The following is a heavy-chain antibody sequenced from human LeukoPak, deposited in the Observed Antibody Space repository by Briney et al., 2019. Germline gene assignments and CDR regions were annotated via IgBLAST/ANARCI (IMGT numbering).Heavy chain of an antibody. V-gene: IGHV3-21*01. CDR3: ARFLSGAFDI. J-gene: IGHJ3*02. CDR1: GFTFSSYS. Sequence: GGSLRLSCAASGFTFSSYSMIWVRQAPGKGLEWVSSITASSDYIYYADSVQGRFTISRDNAKNSLYLQMNSLRAEDTAVYYCARFLSGAFDIWGQGTKVSVSS. D-gene: IGHD2/OR15-2a*01. CDR2: ITASSDYI.